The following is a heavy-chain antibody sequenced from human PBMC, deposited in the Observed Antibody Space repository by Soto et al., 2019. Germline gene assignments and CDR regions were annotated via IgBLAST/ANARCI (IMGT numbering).Heavy chain of an antibody. V-gene: IGHV3-21*01. CDR3: ARESATAAADARWFDP. Sequence: EVQLVESGGGLVKPGGSLRLSCAASGFTFSSYSMNWVRQAPGKGLEWVSSISSSSSYIYYADSVKGRFTISRDNAKNSLYLQMNSLRAEDTAVYYCARESATAAADARWFDPWGQGTLVTVSS. CDR1: GFTFSSYS. CDR2: ISSSSSYI. J-gene: IGHJ5*02. D-gene: IGHD6-13*01.